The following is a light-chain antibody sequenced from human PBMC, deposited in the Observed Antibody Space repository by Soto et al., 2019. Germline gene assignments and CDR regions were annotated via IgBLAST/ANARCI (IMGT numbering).Light chain of an antibody. CDR3: QRYGTSLTWT. V-gene: IGKV3-20*01. Sequence: VFTQSPCTLSLSPGERATLSCRASQSISSGYLAWYQQKPGQAPRLLIYGASSRATGIPDRFSGSGSETDFTLTISRLEPEDFAVYYCQRYGTSLTWTFGQGTKVDI. J-gene: IGKJ1*01. CDR2: GAS. CDR1: QSISSGY.